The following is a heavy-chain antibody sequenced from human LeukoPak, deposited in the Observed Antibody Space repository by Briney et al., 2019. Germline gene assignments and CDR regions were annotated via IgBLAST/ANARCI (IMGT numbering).Heavy chain of an antibody. J-gene: IGHJ6*03. D-gene: IGHD3-3*01. CDR3: ARPLYYDFWSGYYSTDYYYYMDV. Sequence: ASVKVSCKASGYTFTSYGISWVRQAPGQGLEWMGWISAYNGNTNYAQKLQGRVTMTTDTSTSTAYMELRSLRPDDTAVYYCARPLYYDFWSGYYSTDYYYYMDVWGKGTTVTVSS. CDR1: GYTFTSYG. V-gene: IGHV1-18*01. CDR2: ISAYNGNT.